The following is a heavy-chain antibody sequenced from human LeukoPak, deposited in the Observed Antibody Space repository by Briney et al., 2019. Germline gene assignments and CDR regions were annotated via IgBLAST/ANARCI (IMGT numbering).Heavy chain of an antibody. CDR2: INHSGST. CDR3: ARGHPERSVTTSPFDY. J-gene: IGHJ4*02. CDR1: GGSFSGYC. Sequence: SETLSLTCAVYGGSFSGYCWSWIRQPPRKGLEWIGEINHSGSTNYNPSLKSRVTISVDTSKNQFSLKLSSVTAADTAVYYCARGHPERSVTTSPFDYWGQGTLVTVSS. D-gene: IGHD4-17*01. V-gene: IGHV4-34*01.